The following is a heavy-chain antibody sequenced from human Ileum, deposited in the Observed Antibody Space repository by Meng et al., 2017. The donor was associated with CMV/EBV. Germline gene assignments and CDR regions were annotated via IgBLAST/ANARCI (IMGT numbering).Heavy chain of an antibody. V-gene: IGHV4-34*01. CDR2: NTHSGRA. CDR3: ARGLASGWPDY. D-gene: IGHD3-10*01. Sequence: QVQLQQWVAGLLKPSETLSLTCAVFGGSFTDYYWTWFRQSPGKGLEWIGENTHSGRAYYSSSLTGRATISVDMSKYQFSLKLPSVTAADTAIYYCARGLASGWPDYWGQGTLVTVSS. J-gene: IGHJ4*02. CDR1: GGSFTDYY.